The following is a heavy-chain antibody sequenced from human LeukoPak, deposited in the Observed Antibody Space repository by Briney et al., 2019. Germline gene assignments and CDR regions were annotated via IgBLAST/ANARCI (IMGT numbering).Heavy chain of an antibody. J-gene: IGHJ4*02. CDR1: GFTFSSHG. Sequence: PGGSLRLSCAASGFTFSSHGMHWVRQAPGKGLEWVAFIRYDGSNKYYADSVKGRFTISRDNSKNTLYLQMNSLRAEDTAVYYCASSVVVPAAIDYWGQGTLVTVSS. CDR2: IRYDGSNK. V-gene: IGHV3-30*02. D-gene: IGHD2-2*01. CDR3: ASSVVVPAAIDY.